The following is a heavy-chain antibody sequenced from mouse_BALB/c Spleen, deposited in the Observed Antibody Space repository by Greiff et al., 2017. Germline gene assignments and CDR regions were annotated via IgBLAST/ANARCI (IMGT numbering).Heavy chain of an antibody. CDR3: ASVGYYDRGYYAMDY. CDR1: GYAFSSSW. CDR2: IYPGDGDT. V-gene: IGHV1-82*01. D-gene: IGHD2-3*01. Sequence: QVQLKESGPELVKPGASVKISCKASGYAFSSSWMNWVKQRPGQGLEWIGRIYPGDGDTNYNGKFKGKATLTADKSSSTAYMQLSSLTSVDSAVYFCASVGYYDRGYYAMDYWGQGTSVTVSS. J-gene: IGHJ4*01.